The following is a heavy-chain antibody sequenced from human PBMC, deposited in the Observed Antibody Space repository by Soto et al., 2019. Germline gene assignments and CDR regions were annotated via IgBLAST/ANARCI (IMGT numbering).Heavy chain of an antibody. CDR2: ISSNGGST. D-gene: IGHD3-10*01. CDR1: GFTFSSYA. Sequence: GGSLRLSCSASGFTFSSYAMHWVRQAPGKGLEYVSAISSNGGSTYYADSVKGRFTISRDNSKNTLYLQMSSLRAEDTAVYYCVKAEWVRGVIILGYYFDYCGQGPLVTVSS. J-gene: IGHJ4*02. CDR3: VKAEWVRGVIILGYYFDY. V-gene: IGHV3-64D*06.